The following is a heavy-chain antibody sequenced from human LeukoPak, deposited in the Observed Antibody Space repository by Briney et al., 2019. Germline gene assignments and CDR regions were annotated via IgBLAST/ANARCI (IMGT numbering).Heavy chain of an antibody. CDR3: ARGTYDSSGYSPCDY. Sequence: ASVKVSCKASGYTFSTYAMHWVRQAPGQRLEWMAWINAGNGDTKFSQKFQGRVTITRDTSASTAYMELSSLRSEDTAEYYCARGTYDSSGYSPCDYWGQGTLVTVSS. J-gene: IGHJ4*02. V-gene: IGHV1-3*01. CDR1: GYTFSTYA. CDR2: INAGNGDT. D-gene: IGHD3-22*01.